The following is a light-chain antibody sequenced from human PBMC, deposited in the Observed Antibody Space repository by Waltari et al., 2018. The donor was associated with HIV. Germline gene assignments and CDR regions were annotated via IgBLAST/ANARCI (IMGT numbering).Light chain of an antibody. J-gene: IGKJ4*02. Sequence: DIDLSQSPSSLSASVGDTVTITCRASESIYPYLNWFQQTPKKAPKLIIFAASNLESGVPSRFRGRGSGAVFTLTINSLQLGDFATYCCQQSRSTPLTFGGGTKVE. V-gene: IGKV1-39*01. CDR3: QQSRSTPLT. CDR2: AAS. CDR1: ESIYPY.